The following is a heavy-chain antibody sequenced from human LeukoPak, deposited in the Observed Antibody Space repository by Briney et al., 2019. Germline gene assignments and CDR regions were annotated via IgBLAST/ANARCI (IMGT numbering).Heavy chain of an antibody. CDR1: GGTFSSYA. J-gene: IGHJ4*02. CDR3: ARSGAAGTFDY. V-gene: IGHV1-69*04. CDR2: IIPILGIA. Sequence: ASVKVSCKASGGTFSSYAISWVRQAPGQGLEWMGRIIPILGIANYAQKFQGRVTITADKSTSTAYMELSSLRGEDTAVYYCARSGAAGTFDYWGQGTLVTVSS. D-gene: IGHD6-13*01.